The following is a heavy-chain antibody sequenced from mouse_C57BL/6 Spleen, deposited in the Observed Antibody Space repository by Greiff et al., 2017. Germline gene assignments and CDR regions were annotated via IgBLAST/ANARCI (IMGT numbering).Heavy chain of an antibody. CDR1: GYSITSGYD. CDR3: ALGGDYFDY. J-gene: IGHJ2*01. V-gene: IGHV3-1*01. Sequence: EVQLQQSGPGMVKPSQSLSLTCTVTGYSITSGYDWHWIRHFPGNKLEWMGYISYSGSTNYNPSLKSRISITHDTSKNHFFLKLNSVTTEDTATYYCALGGDYFDYWGQGTTLTVAS. CDR2: ISYSGST.